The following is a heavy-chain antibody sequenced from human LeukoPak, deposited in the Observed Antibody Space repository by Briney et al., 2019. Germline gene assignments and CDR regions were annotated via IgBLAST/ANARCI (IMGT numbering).Heavy chain of an antibody. D-gene: IGHD1-26*01. Sequence: ASVNVSCKASRYTFTGNYMHWVRQAPGQGLEWMGWINPNSGGTHYAQKLQGRVTMTTDTSTSTAYMELRSLRSDDTAVYYCARNPPYSGSYGGDDEYFDYWGQGTLVTVSS. CDR1: RYTFTGNY. J-gene: IGHJ4*02. CDR3: ARNPPYSGSYGGDDEYFDY. V-gene: IGHV1-2*02. CDR2: INPNSGGT.